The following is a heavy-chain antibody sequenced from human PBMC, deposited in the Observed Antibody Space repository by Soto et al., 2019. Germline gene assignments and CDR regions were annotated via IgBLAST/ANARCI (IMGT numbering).Heavy chain of an antibody. J-gene: IGHJ6*03. D-gene: IGHD1-1*01. CDR1: GGSISGHY. Sequence: QVLLQESGPGLVKPSETLSLTCTVSGGSISGHYWSWIRQPPGKGMEWVGYISYTGSTNYNPSRKSRATIAAYTSKNLFSLRLSYVPAADTAIYYSARDHDWKNQYYMDGWCKVTKGTVSS. CDR3: ARDHDWKNQYYMDG. CDR2: ISYTGST. V-gene: IGHV4-59*11.